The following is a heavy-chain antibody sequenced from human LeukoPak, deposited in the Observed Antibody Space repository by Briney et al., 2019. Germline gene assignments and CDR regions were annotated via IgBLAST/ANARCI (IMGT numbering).Heavy chain of an antibody. Sequence: ASVKVSCKASGYTFTRYGKSWVRQAPGQGLEWMGCISAYNGNTNYAQKLQGRVTMTTEKSTSTDYMELKNLRSDDTAVYYCARVSVITQYNGSPDYASWGQGTLLTVSS. J-gene: IGHJ4*02. CDR3: ARVSVITQYNGSPDYAS. CDR1: GYTFTRYG. D-gene: IGHD1-26*01. CDR2: ISAYNGNT. V-gene: IGHV1-18*01.